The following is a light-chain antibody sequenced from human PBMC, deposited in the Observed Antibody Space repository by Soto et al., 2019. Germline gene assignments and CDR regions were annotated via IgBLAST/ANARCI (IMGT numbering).Light chain of an antibody. CDR3: HQYNNWPPFT. CDR2: GAS. Sequence: EIVMTQSPATLSVSPGERATLSCRASQSVSSNLAWYQQKPGQDPRLLIFGASTSATGIPARFSGSRSGTDFILPISRRQAEDFGVDYCHQYNNWPPFTFGPGTNVDIK. J-gene: IGKJ3*01. CDR1: QSVSSN. V-gene: IGKV3-15*01.